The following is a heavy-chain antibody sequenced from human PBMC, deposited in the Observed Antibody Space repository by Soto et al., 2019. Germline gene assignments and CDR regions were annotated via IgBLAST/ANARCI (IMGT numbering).Heavy chain of an antibody. V-gene: IGHV4-34*01. Sequence: KASETLSLTCAVYGGSFSGYYWSWIRQPPGKGLEWIGEINHSGSTNYNPSLKSRVTISVDTSKNQFSLKLSSVTAADTAVYYCARGEYSGSSYWGQGTLVTVSS. D-gene: IGHD1-26*01. CDR2: INHSGST. CDR1: GGSFSGYY. CDR3: ARGEYSGSSY. J-gene: IGHJ4*02.